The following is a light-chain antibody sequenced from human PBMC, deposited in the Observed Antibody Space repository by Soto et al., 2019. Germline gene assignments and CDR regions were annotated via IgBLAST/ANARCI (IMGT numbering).Light chain of an antibody. CDR2: GAS. Sequence: DIQLTQSPSSLSASVGDRVTITCQASQDISKSLNWYQQRPGKAPKLLIHGASNLETGVPSRFSGDGSGTYFTFAISSLQPEDIATYYWQQYDNLLCTFGQGTKLEIK. J-gene: IGKJ2*02. CDR3: QQYDNLLCT. V-gene: IGKV1-33*01. CDR1: QDISKS.